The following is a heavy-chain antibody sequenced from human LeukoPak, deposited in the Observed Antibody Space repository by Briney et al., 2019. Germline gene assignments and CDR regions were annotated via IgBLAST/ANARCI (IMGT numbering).Heavy chain of an antibody. CDR3: ARSPLIAAAGHPLFDY. CDR1: GFTFSSYS. J-gene: IGHJ4*02. V-gene: IGHV3-21*01. CDR2: ISSSSSYI. Sequence: GGSLRLSCAASGFTFSSYSMNWVRQAPGKGLEWVSSISSSSSYIYYADSVKGRFTISRDNAKNSLYLQMNGLRAEDTAVYYCARSPLIAAAGHPLFDYWGQGTLVTVSS. D-gene: IGHD6-13*01.